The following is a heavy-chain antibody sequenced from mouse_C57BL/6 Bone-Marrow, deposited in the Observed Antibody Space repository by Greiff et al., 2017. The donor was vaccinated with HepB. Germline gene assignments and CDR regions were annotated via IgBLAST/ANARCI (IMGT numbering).Heavy chain of an antibody. CDR3: AKKSYDGYYDAMDY. CDR2: IWSGGST. J-gene: IGHJ4*01. Sequence: QVQLQQSGPGLVQPSQRLSITCTVSGFSLTSYGVHWVRQPPGKGLEWLGVIWSGGSTDYNAAFISRLSISKDNSKSQVFFKMNSLQADDTAIYYCAKKSYDGYYDAMDYWGQGTSVTVSS. CDR1: GFSLTSYG. V-gene: IGHV2-4*01. D-gene: IGHD2-3*01.